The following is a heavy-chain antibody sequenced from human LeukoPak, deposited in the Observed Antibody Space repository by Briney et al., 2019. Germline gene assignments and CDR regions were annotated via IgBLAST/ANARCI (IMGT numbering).Heavy chain of an antibody. CDR3: ARGVEVVVFDY. CDR2: TSSSDAGT. D-gene: IGHD2-15*01. Sequence: GGSLRLSCAASGFTLSTYAMSWVRQTPGKGLEWVAATSSSDAGTYHADSVKGRFTISRDNSKNTLYLQMNSLRAEDTAVYYCARGVEVVVFDYWGQGTLVTVSS. V-gene: IGHV3-23*01. CDR1: GFTLSTYA. J-gene: IGHJ4*02.